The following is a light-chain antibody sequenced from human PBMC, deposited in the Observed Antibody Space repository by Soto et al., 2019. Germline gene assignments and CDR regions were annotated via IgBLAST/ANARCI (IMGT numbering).Light chain of an antibody. CDR1: SGHSNYT. CDR2: LNSDGSH. Sequence: QSVLTQSPCASASLGASAKLTCTLSSGHSNYTIAWHQQQSEKGPRYLMKLNSDGSHSKGDGIPDRFSGSRSGAERYLTISSLQSEDEADYYCQTWGSGIVVFGGGTKLTVL. J-gene: IGLJ3*02. CDR3: QTWGSGIVV. V-gene: IGLV4-69*01.